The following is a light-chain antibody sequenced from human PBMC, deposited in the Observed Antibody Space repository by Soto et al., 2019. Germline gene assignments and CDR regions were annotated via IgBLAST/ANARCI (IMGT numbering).Light chain of an antibody. CDR1: QSISSW. Sequence: GDRFTITCRASQSISSWLAWYQQKTGKAPKVLIYDASSLESGVPSRFSGSGSGTEFSLTISSLQPDDFATYYCQQYNHYWTFGQGTRVEIK. CDR3: QQYNHYWT. V-gene: IGKV1-5*01. J-gene: IGKJ1*01. CDR2: DAS.